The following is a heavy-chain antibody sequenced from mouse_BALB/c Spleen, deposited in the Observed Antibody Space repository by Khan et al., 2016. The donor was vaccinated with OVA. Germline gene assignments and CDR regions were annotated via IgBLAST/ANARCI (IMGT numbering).Heavy chain of an antibody. Sequence: EVQLQESGPGLVKPSQSLSLTCTVTGYSITSDYAWNWIRQFPGNKLEWMGYISYSGRTSYNPSLKSRISITRDTSTNQFFLQLNSVTTEDTATYSCARSVTITTVVATDYDYWGQGTTLTVSS. CDR1: GYSITSDYA. CDR3: ARSVTITTVVATDYDY. CDR2: ISYSGRT. D-gene: IGHD1-1*01. V-gene: IGHV3-2*02. J-gene: IGHJ2*01.